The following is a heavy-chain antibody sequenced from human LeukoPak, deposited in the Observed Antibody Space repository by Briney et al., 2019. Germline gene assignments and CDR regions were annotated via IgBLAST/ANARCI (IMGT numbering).Heavy chain of an antibody. CDR3: ARERRGTLVQMATIRSYYGMDV. Sequence: GGCLRLSWAASGFTFSSYAMHWVRQAPGKGLEWVAVISYDGSNKYYADCVKGRFTISRDNSKNTLYLQMNSLRAEDTAVYYCARERRGTLVQMATIRSYYGMDVWGQGTTVTVSS. CDR2: ISYDGSNK. CDR1: GFTFSSYA. J-gene: IGHJ6*02. D-gene: IGHD5-24*01. V-gene: IGHV3-30-3*01.